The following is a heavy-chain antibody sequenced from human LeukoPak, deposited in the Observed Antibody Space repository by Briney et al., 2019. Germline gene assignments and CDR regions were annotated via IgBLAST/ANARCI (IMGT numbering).Heavy chain of an antibody. V-gene: IGHV4-59*01. Sequence: SETLSLTCTVSGGSISSYYWSWIRQPPGKGLEWIGYIYYSGSINYNHSLKSRVIISVDKSKNQFSLKLSSVTAADTAVYYCARGSSFFDYWGQGTLVSVSS. D-gene: IGHD6-13*01. J-gene: IGHJ4*02. CDR2: IYYSGSI. CDR3: ARGSSFFDY. CDR1: GGSISSYY.